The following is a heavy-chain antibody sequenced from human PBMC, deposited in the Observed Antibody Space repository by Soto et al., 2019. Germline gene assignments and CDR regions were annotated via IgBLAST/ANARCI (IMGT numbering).Heavy chain of an antibody. V-gene: IGHV4-59*08. J-gene: IGHJ5*02. CDR1: GGSISSYY. CDR2: IYYSGST. CDR3: ARVGSSWHNWFDP. Sequence: SETLSLTCTVSGGSISSYYWSWIRQPPGKRLEWIGYIYYSGSTNYNPSLKSRVTISVDTSKNQFSLKLSSVTAADTAVYYCARVGSSWHNWFDPWGQGTLVTVSS. D-gene: IGHD6-13*01.